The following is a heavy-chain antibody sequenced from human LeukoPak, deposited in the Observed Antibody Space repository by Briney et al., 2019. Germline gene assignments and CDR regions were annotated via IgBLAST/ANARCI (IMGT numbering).Heavy chain of an antibody. J-gene: IGHJ6*03. D-gene: IGHD3-3*01. Sequence: PSETLSLTCTVSGGSISSYYWSWIRQPPGKGLEWIGYIYYSGSTNYNPSLKSRVTISVDTSKNQFSLKLSSVTAADTAAYYCARGLDDFWSGFYYYYMDVWGKGTTVTVSS. V-gene: IGHV4-59*01. CDR3: ARGLDDFWSGFYYYYMDV. CDR2: IYYSGST. CDR1: GGSISSYY.